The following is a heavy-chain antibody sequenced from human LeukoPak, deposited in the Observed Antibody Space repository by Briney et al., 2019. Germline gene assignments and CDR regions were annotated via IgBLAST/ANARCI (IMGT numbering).Heavy chain of an antibody. CDR1: GFTFSSYG. CDR3: ARDDVDYYDSSGYYYYFQH. V-gene: IGHV3-33*01. J-gene: IGHJ1*01. Sequence: QPGRSLRLSCAASGFTFSSYGMHWVRQAPGKGLEWVTVIWHDGSNKYYADSVMGRFTISRDNSKNTLYLQMNSLRAEDTAVYYCARDDVDYYDSSGYYYYFQHWGQGTLVTVSS. CDR2: IWHDGSNK. D-gene: IGHD3-22*01.